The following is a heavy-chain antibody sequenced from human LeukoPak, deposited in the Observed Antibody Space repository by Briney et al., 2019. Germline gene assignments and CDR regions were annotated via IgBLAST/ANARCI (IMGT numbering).Heavy chain of an antibody. Sequence: PSETLSLTCTVSGGSISSYYWSWIRQPAGKGLEWIGRIYTSGSTNYNPSLKSRVTISVDKSKNQFSLKLSSVTAADTAVYYCARGRDGTGYSLDWFDSWGQGTLVTVSS. D-gene: IGHD3-22*01. CDR1: GGSISSYY. V-gene: IGHV4-4*07. J-gene: IGHJ5*01. CDR3: ARGRDGTGYSLDWFDS. CDR2: IYTSGST.